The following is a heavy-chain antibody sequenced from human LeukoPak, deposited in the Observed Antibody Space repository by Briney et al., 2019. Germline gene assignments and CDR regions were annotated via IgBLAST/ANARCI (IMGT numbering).Heavy chain of an antibody. CDR2: ISYDGSNK. D-gene: IGHD4-17*01. Sequence: GGSLRLSCAASGFTVSSNYMSWVRQAPGKGLEWVAVISYDGSNKYYADSVKGRFTISRDNSKNTLYLQMNSLRAEDTAVYYCARDPDYGDPNWFDPWGQGTLVTVSS. V-gene: IGHV3-30*03. J-gene: IGHJ5*02. CDR1: GFTVSSNY. CDR3: ARDPDYGDPNWFDP.